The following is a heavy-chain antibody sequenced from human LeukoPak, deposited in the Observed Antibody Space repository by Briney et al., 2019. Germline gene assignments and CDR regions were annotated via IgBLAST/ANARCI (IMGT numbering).Heavy chain of an antibody. CDR3: ARDTSYDSSGYTIDY. V-gene: IGHV3-20*04. CDR2: INWNGGST. Sequence: PGGSLRLSCAASGFTFSSYSMNWVRQAPGKGLEWVSGINWNGGSTGYADSVKGRFTISRDNAKNSLYLQMNSLRAEDTALYYCARDTSYDSSGYTIDYWGQGTLVTVSS. J-gene: IGHJ4*02. CDR1: GFTFSSYS. D-gene: IGHD3-22*01.